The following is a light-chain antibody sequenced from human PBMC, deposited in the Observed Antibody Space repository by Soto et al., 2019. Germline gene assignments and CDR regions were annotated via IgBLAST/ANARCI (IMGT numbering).Light chain of an antibody. J-gene: IGKJ1*01. CDR1: QTISNS. V-gene: IGKV1-39*01. CDR2: AIS. CDR3: QQNYRAPWT. Sequence: DIQMTQSPSSLSASVGDRVTITSRTSQTISNSLSWYQHKPGEAPTLLIYAISNLQHGVPSRVSGSGSWTDFTLTISCLQPEDFATYVCQQNYRAPWTFGQGTEVAVK.